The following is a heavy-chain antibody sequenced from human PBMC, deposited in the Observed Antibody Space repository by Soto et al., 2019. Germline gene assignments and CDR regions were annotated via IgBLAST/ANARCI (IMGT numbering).Heavy chain of an antibody. CDR3: ARTPGSYYYGMDV. V-gene: IGHV4-31*03. J-gene: IGHJ6*02. CDR2: TYYSGST. Sequence: PSETLSLTCTVSGGSISSGGYYWSWMRQHPGKGLEWIGYTYYSGSTYYNPSLKSRVTISVDTSKNQFSLKLSSVTAADTAVYYCARTPGSYYYGMDVWGQGTTVTVSS. CDR1: GGSISSGGYY. D-gene: IGHD3-10*01.